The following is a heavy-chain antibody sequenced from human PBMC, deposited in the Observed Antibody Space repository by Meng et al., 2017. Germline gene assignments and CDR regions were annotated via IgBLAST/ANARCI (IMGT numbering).Heavy chain of an antibody. CDR2: IIPIFGTA. V-gene: IGHV1-69*13. Sequence: SVKVSCKASGYTFTSYGISWVRQAPGQGLEWMGGIIPIFGTASYAQKFQGRVTITADESTSTAYMELSSLRSEDTAVYYCARVGQWLLPRNWFDPWGQGTLVNVSS. J-gene: IGHJ5*02. CDR1: GYTFTSYG. D-gene: IGHD3-22*01. CDR3: ARVGQWLLPRNWFDP.